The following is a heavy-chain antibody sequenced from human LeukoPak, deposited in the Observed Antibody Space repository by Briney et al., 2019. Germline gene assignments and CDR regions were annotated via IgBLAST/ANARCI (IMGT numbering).Heavy chain of an antibody. CDR2: LNPKSGDS. J-gene: IGHJ3*01. V-gene: IGHV1-2*06. CDR1: GYTFTGYY. CDR3: VRMATGPSLGAFDV. Sequence: ASVTVSCKASGYTFTGYYMHWVRQAPGQGLEWLGRLNPKSGDSSHAQKFQGRITMTGDTSITVAYMELGGLKSDDTAVYYCVRMATGPSLGAFDVWGQGTAVTVSP. D-gene: IGHD1-1*01.